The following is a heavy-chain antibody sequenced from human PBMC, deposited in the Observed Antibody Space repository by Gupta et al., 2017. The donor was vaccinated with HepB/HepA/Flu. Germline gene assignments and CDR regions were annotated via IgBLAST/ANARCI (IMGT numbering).Heavy chain of an antibody. CDR2: IGTKLRK. J-gene: IGHJ6*03. D-gene: IGHD3-3*02. CDR1: GFTFGVHA. CDR3: VKELHFWRAMDV. Sequence: EVQLLESGGGLVQPGGSLRLSCAASGFTFGVHAMRWVRQAPGKGLEVVSGIGTKLRKHYADSVRGRFTISRDNSKNTVYLQMNSLTVEDTAVYYCVKELHFWRAMDVWGKGTTVTVSS. V-gene: IGHV3-23*01.